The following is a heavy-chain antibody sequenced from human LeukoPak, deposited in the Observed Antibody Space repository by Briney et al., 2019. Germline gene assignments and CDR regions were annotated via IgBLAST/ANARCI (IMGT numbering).Heavy chain of an antibody. J-gene: IGHJ3*02. V-gene: IGHV4-31*03. Sequence: SQTLSLTCTVSGGSISSGGYYWSWIRQHPGKGLEWIGYIYYSGSTYYNPSLKSRVTISVDTSKNQFSLKLSSVTAADTAVYYCASPWGTSLHAFDIWGQGTVVTVSS. D-gene: IGHD3-16*01. CDR3: ASPWGTSLHAFDI. CDR2: IYYSGST. CDR1: GGSISSGGYY.